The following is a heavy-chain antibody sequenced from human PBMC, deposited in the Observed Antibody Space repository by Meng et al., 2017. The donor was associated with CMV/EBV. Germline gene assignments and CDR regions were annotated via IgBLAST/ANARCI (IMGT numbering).Heavy chain of an antibody. D-gene: IGHD3-9*01. CDR1: GYIFTGYD. J-gene: IGHJ6*02. V-gene: IGHV1-8*03. Sequence: ASVKVSCKASGYIFTGYDINWVRQATGQGLEWMGWMNPNSGNTGYAQKFQGRVTITRNSSISTAYMELSSLRSEDTAVYYCAREVGDGNDINYYYYYGMDVWGQGTTVTVSS. CDR2: MNPNSGNT. CDR3: AREVGDGNDINYYYYYGMDV.